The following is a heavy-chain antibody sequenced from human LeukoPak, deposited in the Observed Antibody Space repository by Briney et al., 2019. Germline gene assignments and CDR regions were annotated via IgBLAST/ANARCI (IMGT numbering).Heavy chain of an antibody. V-gene: IGHV4-59*01. J-gene: IGHJ3*02. CDR1: GGSISSYY. CDR3: ARDQVRADYYDSSGYYYAAFDI. D-gene: IGHD3-22*01. Sequence: PSETLSLTCTVSGGSISSYYWSWIRQPPGKGLEWIGYIYYSGSTNYNPSLKSRVTISVDTSKNQFSLKLSSVTAADTAVYYCARDQVRADYYDSSGYYYAAFDIWGQGTMVTVSS. CDR2: IYYSGST.